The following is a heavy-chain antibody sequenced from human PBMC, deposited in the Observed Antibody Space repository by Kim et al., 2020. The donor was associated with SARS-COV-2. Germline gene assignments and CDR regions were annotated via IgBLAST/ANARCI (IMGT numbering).Heavy chain of an antibody. CDR1: GFSISHYA. Sequence: GGSLRLSCAASGFSISHYAMSWVRQAPGKGLEWVCGSGAETFYADSVKGRFTSSRDNSKNTLYLQMNSLSAEDTAVYYCVKGAAGNFDSWGQGTLVTVSS. CDR3: VKGAAGNFDS. CDR2: GSGAET. V-gene: IGHV3-23*01. D-gene: IGHD6-19*01. J-gene: IGHJ4*02.